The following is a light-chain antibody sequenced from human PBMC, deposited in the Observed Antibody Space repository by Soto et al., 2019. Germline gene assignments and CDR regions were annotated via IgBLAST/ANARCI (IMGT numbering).Light chain of an antibody. V-gene: IGLV2-23*01. CDR1: SSDVGSYSL. CDR3: CAYAGSSTYV. CDR2: EGV. Sequence: QSALTQPASVSGSPGQSITLSCTGTSSDVGSYSLVSWYQQYPGEAPRLMLYEGVKRPSGVSNRFSGSKSGNTASLTISGLQAEDEADYYCCAYAGSSTYVFGTGTKLTVL. J-gene: IGLJ1*01.